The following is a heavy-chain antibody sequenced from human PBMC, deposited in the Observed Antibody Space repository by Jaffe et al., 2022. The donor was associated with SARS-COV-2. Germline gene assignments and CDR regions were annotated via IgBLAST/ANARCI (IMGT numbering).Heavy chain of an antibody. CDR1: GDSISGSNYW. D-gene: IGHD1-26*01. J-gene: IGHJ5*02. CDR3: ARHSRVIVGTPCWFDQ. V-gene: IGHV4-39*01. CDR2: IFYTGNT. Sequence: QLQLQESGPGLVKPSETLSLTCSVSGDSISGSNYWWTWIRQPPGMALEWIASIFYTGNTYYHPSLRSRVTISVDTSKNQFSLKVNSVTAADTAVYFCARHSRVIVGTPCWFDQWGQGTLVSVSS.